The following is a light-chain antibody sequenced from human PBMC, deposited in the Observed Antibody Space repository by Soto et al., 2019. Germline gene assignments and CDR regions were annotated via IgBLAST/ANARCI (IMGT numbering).Light chain of an antibody. J-gene: IGKJ3*01. CDR1: QDVGNY. Sequence: DIQMTQSPSSLSASVGDRVTITCRATQDVGNYLAWYQQRPGKVPKLLIYGASTLQSAVPSRFSGSGSGTEFTLTISSLQPEDVATYYCQKYTRVPFTFGPGTKVDIK. V-gene: IGKV1-27*01. CDR2: GAS. CDR3: QKYTRVPFT.